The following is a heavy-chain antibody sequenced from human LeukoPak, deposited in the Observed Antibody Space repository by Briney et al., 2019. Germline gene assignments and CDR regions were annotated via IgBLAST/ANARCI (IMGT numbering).Heavy chain of an antibody. D-gene: IGHD6-19*01. V-gene: IGHV1-2*06. CDR3: AREQAMAVAGTDY. J-gene: IGHJ4*02. Sequence: APVKVSYKASGYTFTGYYMHWVRQAPGQGLEWMGRINPNSGVTNYAQKFQGRVIMTRDTSINTAYMELSRLTSDDTAVYYCAREQAMAVAGTDYWGQGTLVTVSS. CDR2: INPNSGVT. CDR1: GYTFTGYY.